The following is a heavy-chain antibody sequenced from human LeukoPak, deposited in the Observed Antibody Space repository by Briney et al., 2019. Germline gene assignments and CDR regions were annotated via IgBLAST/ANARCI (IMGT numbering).Heavy chain of an antibody. CDR3: ARDRTRITRGAFDI. Sequence: SGTLSLTCTVSGDSISSYYWSWVRQPPGRGLEWIGYFYNSGGTNYNPSLKSRVTISVDTSKNHFSLRLSSVTAADTAVYYCARDRTRITRGAFDIWGQGTMVTVSS. D-gene: IGHD1-20*01. CDR1: GDSISSYY. CDR2: FYNSGGT. J-gene: IGHJ3*02. V-gene: IGHV4-59*01.